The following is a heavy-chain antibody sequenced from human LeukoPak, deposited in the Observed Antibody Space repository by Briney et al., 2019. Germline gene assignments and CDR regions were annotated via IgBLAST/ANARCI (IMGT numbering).Heavy chain of an antibody. Sequence: SETLSLTCAVSGGSVSSGSYYWSWIRQPPGKGLEWIGYIYYSGSTNYNPSLKSRVTISVDTSKNQFSLKLSSVTAADTAVYYCASNVVGALYGVDYWGQGTLVTVSS. CDR1: GGSVSSGSYY. D-gene: IGHD1-26*01. CDR2: IYYSGST. J-gene: IGHJ4*02. V-gene: IGHV4-61*01. CDR3: ASNVVGALYGVDY.